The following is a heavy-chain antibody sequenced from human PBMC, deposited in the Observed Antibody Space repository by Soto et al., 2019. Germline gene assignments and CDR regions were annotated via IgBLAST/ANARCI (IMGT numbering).Heavy chain of an antibody. CDR3: AKDLGGIAATEFVFGMDV. Sequence: QVQLVESGGGVVQPGRSLRLSCAASGFTFSSYGMHWVRQAPGKGLEWVAVISYDGSNKYYADSVKGRFTISRDNSKNTLYLQMNSLRAEDTAVYYCAKDLGGIAATEFVFGMDVW. V-gene: IGHV3-30*18. CDR2: ISYDGSNK. D-gene: IGHD6-13*01. J-gene: IGHJ6*01. CDR1: GFTFSSYG.